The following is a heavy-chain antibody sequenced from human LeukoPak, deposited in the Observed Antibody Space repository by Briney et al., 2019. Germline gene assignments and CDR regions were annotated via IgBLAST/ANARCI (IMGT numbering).Heavy chain of an antibody. CDR1: GGSISSSSYY. D-gene: IGHD3-22*01. Sequence: PSETLSLTCTVSGGSISSSSYYWGWIRQPPGKGLEWIGSIYYSGSTYYNPSLKSRVTISVDTSKNQFSLKLSSVTAADTAVYYCARLIRNYDSSGYYPDRFDPWGQGTLVTVSS. CDR2: IYYSGST. CDR3: ARLIRNYDSSGYYPDRFDP. V-gene: IGHV4-39*01. J-gene: IGHJ5*02.